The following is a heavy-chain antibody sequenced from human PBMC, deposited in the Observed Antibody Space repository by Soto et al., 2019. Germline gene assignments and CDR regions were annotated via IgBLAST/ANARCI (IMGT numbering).Heavy chain of an antibody. CDR1: GGSISRYY. V-gene: IGHV4-59*01. CDR2: AYYSGDT. Sequence: SETLSLTCSVSGGSISRYYWSWIRQPPGKGLEWIGYAYYSGDTGYNPSLKGRVTMAVDTSKSQVSLKLSSVTAADTAVYYCARDRSTYGGGGTGEVKENWFDPWGQGALVTVSS. J-gene: IGHJ5*02. D-gene: IGHD2-8*01. CDR3: ARDRSTYGGGGTGEVKENWFDP.